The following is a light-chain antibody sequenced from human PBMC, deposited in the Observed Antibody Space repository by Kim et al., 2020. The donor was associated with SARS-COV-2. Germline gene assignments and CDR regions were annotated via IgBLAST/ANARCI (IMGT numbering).Light chain of an antibody. CDR1: QSVSSNY. CDR3: EQYGSSPRT. CDR2: GIS. V-gene: IGKV3-20*01. Sequence: EIVLTQSPGTLSLSPGERATLSCRASQSVSSNYFAWYQQKPGQAPRLLIFGISIRATGIPDRFSGSGSGTDFTLTISRLETEDYAVYYCEQYGSSPRTFGQGTKLEI. J-gene: IGKJ2*01.